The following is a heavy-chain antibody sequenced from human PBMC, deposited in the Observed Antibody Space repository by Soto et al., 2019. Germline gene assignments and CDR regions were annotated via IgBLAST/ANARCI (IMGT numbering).Heavy chain of an antibody. V-gene: IGHV1-69*01. CDR2: IIPIYGST. J-gene: IGHJ6*02. CDR3: ARETGYCTTSTCRQAIYAMDV. D-gene: IGHD2-8*01. Sequence: QVQLVQSGAEVKKPGSSVKVSCKASGGTFSTYGVSWVRQAPGQGLEWMGGIIPIYGSTNYAQNFQGRVIITAHESTSTAYLELSSLRSDDTAVYFCARETGYCTTSTCRQAIYAMDVWGQGTTVTVSS. CDR1: GGTFSTYG.